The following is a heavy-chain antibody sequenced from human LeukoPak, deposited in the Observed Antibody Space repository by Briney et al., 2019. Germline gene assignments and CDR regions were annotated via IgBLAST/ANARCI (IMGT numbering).Heavy chain of an antibody. V-gene: IGHV4-34*01. CDR2: INHSGST. CDR1: GGSFSGYY. Sequence: PSETLSLTCAVYGGSFSGYYWSWIRQPPGKGLEWIGEINHSGSTNYNPSLKSRVTISVDTSKNQFSLMLSSVTAADTALYYCARLLVGQWLVFDYWGQGIMVTVFS. J-gene: IGHJ4*02. CDR3: ARLLVGQWLVFDY. D-gene: IGHD6-19*01.